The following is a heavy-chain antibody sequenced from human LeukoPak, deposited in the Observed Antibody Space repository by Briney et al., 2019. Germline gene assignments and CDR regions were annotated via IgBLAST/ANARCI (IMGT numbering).Heavy chain of an antibody. Sequence: SVKVSCKASGGTFSSYAISWVRQAPGQGLEWMGRIIPILGIANYAQKFQGRVTITADKSTSTAYMELSSLRSEDTAVYYCARESRHIVVVTALDYWGQGTLVTVSS. D-gene: IGHD2-21*02. V-gene: IGHV1-69*04. CDR1: GGTFSSYA. CDR2: IIPILGIA. J-gene: IGHJ4*02. CDR3: ARESRHIVVVTALDY.